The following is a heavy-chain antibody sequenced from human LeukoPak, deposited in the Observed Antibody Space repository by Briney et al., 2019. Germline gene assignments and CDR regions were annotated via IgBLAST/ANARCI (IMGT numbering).Heavy chain of an antibody. CDR3: ARDVLLWFRETNFFDY. V-gene: IGHV1-18*01. CDR1: GYTFTSYG. CDR2: ISAYNGNT. Sequence: ASVKVSCKASGYTFTSYGISWGRQAPGQGLEWMGWISAYNGNTNYAQKLQGRVTMTTDTSTSTAYMELRSLRSDDTAVYYCARDVLLWFRETNFFDYWGQGTLVTVSS. D-gene: IGHD3-10*01. J-gene: IGHJ4*02.